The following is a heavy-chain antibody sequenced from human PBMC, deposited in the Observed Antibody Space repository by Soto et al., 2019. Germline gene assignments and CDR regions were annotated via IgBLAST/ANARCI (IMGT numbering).Heavy chain of an antibody. CDR1: GFSFTNYE. CDR3: ARESFSASPNFFDY. J-gene: IGHJ4*02. CDR2: IGLSGDTI. V-gene: IGHV3-48*03. D-gene: IGHD3-16*01. Sequence: LRLSCAVSGFSFTNYEMNWVRQAPGKGLEWIAYIGLSGDTIYYADSVKGRFTISRDHAKNSLELQVNSLRADDTALYYCARESFSASPNFFDYWGRGTQVTVSS.